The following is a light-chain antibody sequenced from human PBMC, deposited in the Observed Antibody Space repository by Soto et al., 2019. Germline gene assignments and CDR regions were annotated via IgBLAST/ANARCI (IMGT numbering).Light chain of an antibody. CDR3: QQANSFPLT. V-gene: IGKV1-12*01. Sequence: DIQMTQSPSSVSASVGDRVSITCRASQGISSWLAWYQQKPGRAPKLLIYTGSSLQSGVTSRFSGTGSGADFPLTISSLQPEDVATYYCQQANSFPLTFGGGTKVEIK. CDR1: QGISSW. J-gene: IGKJ4*01. CDR2: TGS.